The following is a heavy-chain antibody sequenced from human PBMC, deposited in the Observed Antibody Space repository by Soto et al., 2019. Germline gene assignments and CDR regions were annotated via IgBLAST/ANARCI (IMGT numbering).Heavy chain of an antibody. CDR2: IYYSGST. V-gene: IGHV4-59*08. Sequence: SETLSLTCTVSGGSISSYYWSWIRQPPGKGLEWIGYIYYSGSTNYNPSLKSRVTISVDTSKNQFSLKLNSMTAADTAVYYCARHNYGSGSTYFDYWGQGSLVTVSS. D-gene: IGHD3-10*01. J-gene: IGHJ4*02. CDR3: ARHNYGSGSTYFDY. CDR1: GGSISSYY.